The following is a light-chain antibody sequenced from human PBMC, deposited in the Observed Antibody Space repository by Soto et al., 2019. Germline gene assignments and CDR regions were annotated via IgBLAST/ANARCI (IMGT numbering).Light chain of an antibody. V-gene: IGKV4-1*01. CDR3: QQYYRPPVT. CDR1: QGVLYSSNNKNY. Sequence: DIEMTQSPDSLAVSLGERATINCKSSQGVLYSSNNKNYLAWYQQKPGQPLKVLIYWASTLQYGVPDRFSGSGAGTDFTLIISSLQAEDVGIYYCQQYYRPPVTFRGGTKVEMK. J-gene: IGKJ4*01. CDR2: WAS.